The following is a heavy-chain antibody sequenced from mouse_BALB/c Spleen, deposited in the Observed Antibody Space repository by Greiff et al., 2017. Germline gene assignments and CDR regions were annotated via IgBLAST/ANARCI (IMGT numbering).Heavy chain of an antibody. J-gene: IGHJ3*01. CDR2: ISYSGST. CDR3: ARWADGAY. Sequence: EVQLQQSGPGLVKPSQSLSLTCTVTGYSITSDYAWNWIRQFPGNKLEWMGYISYSGSTSYNPSLKSRISITRDTSKNQFFLQLNSVTTEDTATYYCARWADGAYWGQGTLVTVSA. V-gene: IGHV3-2*02. CDR1: GYSITSDYA.